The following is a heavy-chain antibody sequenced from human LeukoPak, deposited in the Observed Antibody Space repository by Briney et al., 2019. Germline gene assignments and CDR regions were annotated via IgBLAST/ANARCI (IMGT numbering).Heavy chain of an antibody. D-gene: IGHD3-22*01. V-gene: IGHV3-23*01. CDR3: AKGGSGYFLGL. Sequence: GGSLRLSCAASGFIFNNYGLIWVRQAPGKGLEWVSAISNDGGGTTYADFVKGRFTISRDNSRNTLFLQMNSLRGDDTALYYCAKGGSGYFLGLWGQGTLVTVSS. CDR1: GFIFNNYG. J-gene: IGHJ4*02. CDR2: ISNDGGGT.